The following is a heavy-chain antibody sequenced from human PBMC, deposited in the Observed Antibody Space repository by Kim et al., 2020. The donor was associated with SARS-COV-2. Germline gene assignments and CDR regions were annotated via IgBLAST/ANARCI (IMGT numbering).Heavy chain of an antibody. V-gene: IGHV1-69*01. D-gene: IGHD3-16*01. Sequence: PGRVTITADESTSTAYMELSSLRSEDTAVYYCARSPNDYGGNRNYYGMDVWGQGTTVTVSS. J-gene: IGHJ6*02. CDR3: ARSPNDYGGNRNYYGMDV.